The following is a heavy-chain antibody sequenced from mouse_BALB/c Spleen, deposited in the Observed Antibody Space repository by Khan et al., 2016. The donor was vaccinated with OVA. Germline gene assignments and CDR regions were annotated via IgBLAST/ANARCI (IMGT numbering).Heavy chain of an antibody. CDR3: ARGHTASYGYFDV. J-gene: IGHJ1*01. D-gene: IGHD1-2*01. CDR2: IHPSDSET. V-gene: IGHV1S82*01. CDR1: GYSFTSYW. Sequence: VQLQESGAELVRPGVSVKLSCKASGYSFTSYWMNWVKQRPGQGLEWIGLIHPSDSETRLNQKFKDKATLTVDKSSSTAYMQLSSPTSEDSAVYDCARGHTASYGYFDVWGAGTTVTVSS.